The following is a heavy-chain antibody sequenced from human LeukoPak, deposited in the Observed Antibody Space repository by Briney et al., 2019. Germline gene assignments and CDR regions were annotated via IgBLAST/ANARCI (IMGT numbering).Heavy chain of an antibody. CDR3: AKTVAGTLNWFDP. D-gene: IGHD6-19*01. Sequence: GGSLRLSCAAPGFTFRSYAMSWVRQAPGKGLEWVSSISGGDISTYYADSVTGRFTISRDNSKNTLYLQMNNLRAEDTAVYYCAKTVAGTLNWFDPWGQGTLVTVSS. V-gene: IGHV3-23*01. CDR2: ISGGDIST. CDR1: GFTFRSYA. J-gene: IGHJ5*02.